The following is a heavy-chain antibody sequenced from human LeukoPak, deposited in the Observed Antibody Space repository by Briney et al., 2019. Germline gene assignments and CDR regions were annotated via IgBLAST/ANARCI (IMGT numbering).Heavy chain of an antibody. Sequence: GGSLRLSCAASGLTFSRYGMHWVRQAPGKGLEWVTFIRYDGSNKYYADSVKGRFTISRDNSKNTLYMQMNSLRAEDTAVYYCARGGGAMVRGVIIGYYFDYWGQGTLVTVSS. V-gene: IGHV3-30*02. J-gene: IGHJ4*02. CDR3: ARGGGAMVRGVIIGYYFDY. CDR2: IRYDGSNK. CDR1: GLTFSRYG. D-gene: IGHD3-10*01.